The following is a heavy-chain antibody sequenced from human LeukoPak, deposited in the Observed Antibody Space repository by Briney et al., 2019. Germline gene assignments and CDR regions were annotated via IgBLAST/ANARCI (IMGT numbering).Heavy chain of an antibody. V-gene: IGHV3-9*01. CDR3: AKEAGGYSYFDY. CDR1: GFTFYDYA. Sequence: GESLRLSCAASGFTFYDYAMHWVRQAPGKGLEWVSGISWNSGSIGYADSVKGRFTISRDNAKNSLYLQMNSLRAEDTALYYCAKEAGGYSYFDYWGQGTLVTVSS. D-gene: IGHD3-22*01. CDR2: ISWNSGSI. J-gene: IGHJ4*02.